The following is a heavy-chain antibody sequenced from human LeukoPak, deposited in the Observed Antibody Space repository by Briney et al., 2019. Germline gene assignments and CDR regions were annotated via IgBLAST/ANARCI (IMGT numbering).Heavy chain of an antibody. Sequence: PGGSLRLSCAASGFSFSSCGMHWIRQAPGKGLEWVSSISSSSSYIYYADSVKGRFTISRDNSKNTLYVQMNSLRAEDTAVYYCAKYFDSSAFFANWGQGTPVTVSS. CDR1: GFSFSSCG. CDR2: ISSSSSYI. CDR3: AKYFDSSAFFAN. J-gene: IGHJ4*02. V-gene: IGHV3-21*04. D-gene: IGHD3-22*01.